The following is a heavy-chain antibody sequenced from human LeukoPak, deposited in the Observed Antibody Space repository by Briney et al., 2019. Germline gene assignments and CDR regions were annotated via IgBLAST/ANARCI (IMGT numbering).Heavy chain of an antibody. CDR3: ARNGGNSDVDD. D-gene: IGHD4-23*01. V-gene: IGHV4-4*02. Sequence: SGTLSLTCAVSGGSITSSNWWTWVRQPPEKGLEWIGVIYHSGSTNYNSSLKSRVTISVDKSKNQFSLKVTSVTAADTAVYYCARNGGNSDVDDWGQGTLVTVSS. CDR1: GGSITSSNW. J-gene: IGHJ4*02. CDR2: IYHSGST.